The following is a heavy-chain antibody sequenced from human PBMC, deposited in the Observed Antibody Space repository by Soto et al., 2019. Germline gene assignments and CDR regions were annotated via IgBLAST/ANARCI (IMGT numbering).Heavy chain of an antibody. Sequence: EVQLVESGGGLVQPGGSWGLSWAPSGFTFSSYWMHWVGQAPGKGRGWVSRINSDGGSTTYADSVKGRFTISRDNAKNTLYLQMNSLRAEDTAVYYCARVETCSSTSCYSVFDYWGQGTLVTVSS. CDR1: GFTFSSYW. D-gene: IGHD2-2*01. CDR3: ARVETCSSTSCYSVFDY. CDR2: INSDGGST. J-gene: IGHJ4*02. V-gene: IGHV3-74*03.